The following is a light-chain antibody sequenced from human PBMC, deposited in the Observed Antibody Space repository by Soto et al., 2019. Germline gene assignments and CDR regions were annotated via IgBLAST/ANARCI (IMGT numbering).Light chain of an antibody. CDR2: KAS. CDR3: QQYNSYPIT. V-gene: IGKV1-5*03. J-gene: IGKJ5*01. CDR1: QSISSW. Sequence: DIPMTRSPSTLSASVGDRVTITCRASQSISSWLAWYQQKPGKAPKLLIYKASSLESGVPSRFSGSGSGTEFTLTISSLQPDDFATYYCQQYNSYPITFGQGTRLEIK.